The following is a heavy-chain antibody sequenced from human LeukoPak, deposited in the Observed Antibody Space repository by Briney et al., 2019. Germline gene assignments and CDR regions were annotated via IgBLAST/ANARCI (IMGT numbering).Heavy chain of an antibody. CDR1: GFTFSSYG. D-gene: IGHD5-24*01. CDR3: ARWIGRDGYNYAGRYYFDY. CDR2: IWYDGSNK. Sequence: GGSLRLSCAASGFTFSSYGMHWVRQAPGKGLEWVAVIWYDGSNKYYADSVKGRFTISRDNSKNTLYLQMNSLRAEDTAVYYCARWIGRDGYNYAGRYYFDYWGQGTLVTVSS. J-gene: IGHJ4*02. V-gene: IGHV3-33*01.